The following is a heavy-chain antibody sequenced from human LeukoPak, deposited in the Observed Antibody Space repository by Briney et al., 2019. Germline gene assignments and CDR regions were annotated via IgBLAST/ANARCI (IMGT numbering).Heavy chain of an antibody. V-gene: IGHV3-21*01. Sequence: GGSLRLSCAASGFTFSSYSMNWVRQAPGKGLEWVSSISSSSSYIYYADSVKGRFTISRDNAKNSLYLQMNSLRAEDTAVYYCARASGSYYVPIDYWGQGTLVTVSS. CDR2: ISSSSSYI. CDR1: GFTFSSYS. J-gene: IGHJ4*02. D-gene: IGHD1-26*01. CDR3: ARASGSYYVPIDY.